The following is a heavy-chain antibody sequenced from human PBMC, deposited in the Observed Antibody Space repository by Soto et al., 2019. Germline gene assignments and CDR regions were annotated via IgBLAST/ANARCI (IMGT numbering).Heavy chain of an antibody. CDR3: ARAKQQLVRHLYYYYYMDV. CDR2: IYSGGST. CDR1: GFTVSSNY. Sequence: GGSLRLSCAASGFTVSSNYMSWVRQAPGKGLEWVSVIYSGGSTYYADSVKGRFTISRDNSKNTLYLQMNSLGAEDTAVYYCARAKQQLVRHLYYYYYMDVWGKGTTVTVSS. J-gene: IGHJ6*03. V-gene: IGHV3-66*01. D-gene: IGHD6-13*01.